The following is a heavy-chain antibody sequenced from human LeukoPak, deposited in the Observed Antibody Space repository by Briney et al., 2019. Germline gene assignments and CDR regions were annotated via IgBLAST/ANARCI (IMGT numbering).Heavy chain of an antibody. CDR2: IIPIFGTA. V-gene: IGHV1-69*05. CDR1: GGTFSSYA. CDR3: AIREGYYYDSSGYYLSYAFDI. J-gene: IGHJ3*02. D-gene: IGHD3-22*01. Sequence: SVKVSCKASGGTFSSYAISWVRQAPGQGLEWMGRIIPIFGTANYAQKFQGRVTITTDESTSTAYMELSSLRSEDTAVYYCAIREGYYYDSSGYYLSYAFDIWGQGTMVTVSS.